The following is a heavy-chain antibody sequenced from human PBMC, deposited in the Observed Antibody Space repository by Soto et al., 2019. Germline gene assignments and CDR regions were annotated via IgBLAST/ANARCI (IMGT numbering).Heavy chain of an antibody. CDR1: GGSISSGGYY. CDR2: IYYSGST. J-gene: IGHJ4*02. CDR3: ARDGVAAYHFDY. D-gene: IGHD6-25*01. V-gene: IGHV4-31*03. Sequence: QVQLQESGPGLVKPSQTLSLTCTVSGGSISSGGYYWSWIRQHPGKGLEWIGYIYYSGSTYYNPSLKSRXXIXVXQAKNHFTLKHSSVTAADTAVYYCARDGVAAYHFDYRGQGTLVTVSS.